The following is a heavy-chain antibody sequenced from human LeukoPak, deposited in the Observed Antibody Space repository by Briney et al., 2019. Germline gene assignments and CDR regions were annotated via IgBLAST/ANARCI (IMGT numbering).Heavy chain of an antibody. CDR1: GGSISSYY. V-gene: IGHV4-59*01. J-gene: IGHJ4*02. D-gene: IGHD3-10*01. CDR2: IYYSGST. Sequence: SETLSLTCTVSGGSISSYYWSWIRQPPGKGLEWIGYIYYSGSTNYNPSLKSRVTISVDTSKNQFSLKLSSVTAADTAVYYCARSSALWFGELLLDYWGQGTLVTVSS. CDR3: ARSSALWFGELLLDY.